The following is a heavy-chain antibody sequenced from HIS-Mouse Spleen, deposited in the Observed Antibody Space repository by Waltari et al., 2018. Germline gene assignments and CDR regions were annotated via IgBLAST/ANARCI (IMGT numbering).Heavy chain of an antibody. D-gene: IGHD2-15*01. CDR1: GFTFSSYS. Sequence: EVQLVESGGGLVKPGGSLRLSCAASGFTFSSYSMNWVRQAPGKGLEWVSSISSSSSYIYYADSVKGRFTLSRDNAKNSLYLQMNSLRAEDTAVYYCARGSWNWFDPWGQGTLVTVSS. V-gene: IGHV3-21*01. J-gene: IGHJ5*02. CDR2: ISSSSSYI. CDR3: ARGSWNWFDP.